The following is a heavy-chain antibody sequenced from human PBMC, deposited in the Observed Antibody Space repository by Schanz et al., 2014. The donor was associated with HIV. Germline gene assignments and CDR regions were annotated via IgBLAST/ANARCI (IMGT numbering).Heavy chain of an antibody. CDR1: GFTFSTYD. CDR2: IGTAADT. J-gene: IGHJ6*02. CDR3: ARVGGGGASHGMDV. Sequence: EVQLVESGGGLVQPGGSLRLSCAASGFTFSTYDMHWVRQVTGKGLEWVSAIGTAADTYYSDSVKGRFTISRENAKNSLYLQMNSLRAGDTAVYYCARVGGGGASHGMDVGGQGTTVTVSS. D-gene: IGHD2-15*01. V-gene: IGHV3-13*01.